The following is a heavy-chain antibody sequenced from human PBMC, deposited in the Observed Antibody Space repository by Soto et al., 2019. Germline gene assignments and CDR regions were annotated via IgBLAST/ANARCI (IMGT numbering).Heavy chain of an antibody. D-gene: IGHD4-17*01. V-gene: IGHV4-59*01. CDR3: ARFSVYGDYYFDY. Sequence: SETLSLTCTVSGGSISSYYWSWIRQPPGKGLEWIGYIYYSGSTNYNPSLKSRVTISVDTSKNQFSLKLSSVTAADTAVYYCARFSVYGDYYFDYWGQGXLVTVYS. CDR1: GGSISSYY. J-gene: IGHJ4*02. CDR2: IYYSGST.